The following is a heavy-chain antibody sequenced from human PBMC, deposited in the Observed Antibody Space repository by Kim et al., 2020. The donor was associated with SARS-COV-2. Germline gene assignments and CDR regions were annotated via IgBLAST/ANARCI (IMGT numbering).Heavy chain of an antibody. CDR3: ARVGAYSGSYSGGGWPETNNWFDP. CDR2: TYYRSKWYN. CDR1: GDSVSSNSAA. V-gene: IGHV6-1*01. J-gene: IGHJ5*02. D-gene: IGHD1-26*01. Sequence: SQTLSLTCAISGDSVSSNSAAWNWIRQSPSRGLEWLGRTYYRSKWYNDYAVSVKSRITINPDTSKNQFSLQLNSVTPEDTAVYYCARVGAYSGSYSGGGWPETNNWFDPWVQGTLVTVSS.